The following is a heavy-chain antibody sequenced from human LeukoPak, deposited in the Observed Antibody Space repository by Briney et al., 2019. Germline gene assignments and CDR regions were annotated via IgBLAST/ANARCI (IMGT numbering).Heavy chain of an antibody. D-gene: IGHD2-15*01. CDR3: ATHTTHCSGGSCYNWFDP. Sequence: ASVKVSCKVSGYTLTELSMHWVRQAPGKGLEWMGGFDPEDGETIYAQKFQGRVTMTEDTSTDTAYMELSSLRSEDTAVYHCATHTTHCSGGSCYNWFDPWGQGTLVTVSS. V-gene: IGHV1-24*01. J-gene: IGHJ5*02. CDR1: GYTLTELS. CDR2: FDPEDGET.